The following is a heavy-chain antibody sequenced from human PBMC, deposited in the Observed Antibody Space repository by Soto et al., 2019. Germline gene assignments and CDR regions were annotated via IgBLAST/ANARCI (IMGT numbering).Heavy chain of an antibody. CDR2: IYSGGST. CDR1: GFTVSSNY. CDR3: ARAPGGYTLGYYYYGMDV. J-gene: IGHJ6*02. D-gene: IGHD5-12*01. V-gene: IGHV3-53*01. Sequence: GGSLRLSCAASGFTVSSNYMSWVRQAPGKGLEWVSVIYSGGSTYYADSAKGRFTISRDNSKNTLYLQMNSLRAEDTAVYYCARAPGGYTLGYYYYGMDVWGQGTTVTVSS.